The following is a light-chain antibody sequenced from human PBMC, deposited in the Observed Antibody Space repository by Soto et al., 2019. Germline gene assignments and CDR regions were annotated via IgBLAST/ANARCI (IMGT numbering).Light chain of an antibody. CDR2: PAS. J-gene: IGKJ2*04. CDR3: QHLRTYPCS. CDR1: QDISTS. V-gene: IGKV1-9*01. Sequence: DIQLTQSPSFLSASVGDRVTVSCRASQDISTSLAWFQQKAGKVPQLLVYPASTLQDGVPSRLSGSGSGTSFTLTSNNLQAGDFATYYCQHLRTYPCSFGQGTKLDI.